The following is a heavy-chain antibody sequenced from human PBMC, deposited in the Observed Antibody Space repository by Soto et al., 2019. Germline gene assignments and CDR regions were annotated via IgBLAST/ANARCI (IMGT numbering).Heavy chain of an antibody. CDR2: TYYRSKWYN. J-gene: IGHJ3*02. Sequence: SQTLSLTCAISGDSVSSNSAAWNWIRQSPSRGLEWLGRTYYRSKWYNDYAVSVKSRITINPDTSKNQFSLQLNSVTPEDTAVYYCARDNTGYSSGERPPDDAFDIWGQGTIVTVSS. CDR1: GDSVSSNSAA. CDR3: ARDNTGYSSGERPPDDAFDI. D-gene: IGHD6-19*01. V-gene: IGHV6-1*01.